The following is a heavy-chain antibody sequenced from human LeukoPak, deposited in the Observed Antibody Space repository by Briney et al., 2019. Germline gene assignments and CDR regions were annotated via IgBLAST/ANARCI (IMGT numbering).Heavy chain of an antibody. D-gene: IGHD6-19*01. Sequence: GGSLRLSCAASGFTFSTYGMHWVRQAPGKGLEWVALIRCDGSNEYYVDSVKGRFTISRDNSKNTLYLQMNSLGAEDTAVYYCAKDRTLYSSGWSFDYWGQGTLVTVSS. J-gene: IGHJ4*02. CDR1: GFTFSTYG. CDR2: IRCDGSNE. V-gene: IGHV3-30*02. CDR3: AKDRTLYSSGWSFDY.